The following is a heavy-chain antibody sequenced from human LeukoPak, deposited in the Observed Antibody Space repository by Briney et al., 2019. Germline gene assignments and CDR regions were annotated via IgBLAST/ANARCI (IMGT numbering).Heavy chain of an antibody. CDR3: AREGGEYGEKFDY. D-gene: IGHD4-17*01. J-gene: IGHJ4*02. CDR1: GGSISSYY. Sequence: SETLSLTCTVSGGSISSYYWSWIRQPPGKGLEWIGYIYYSGSTNYNPSLKSRVTISVDTSKNQFSLKLSSVTAADTAVYYCAREGGEYGEKFDYWGQGTLVTVSS. CDR2: IYYSGST. V-gene: IGHV4-59*01.